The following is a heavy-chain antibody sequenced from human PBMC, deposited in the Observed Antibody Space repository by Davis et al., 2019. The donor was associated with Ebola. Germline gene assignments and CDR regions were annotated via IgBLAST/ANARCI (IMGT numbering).Heavy chain of an antibody. CDR1: GFTVSSNY. Sequence: GESLKISCAASGFTVSSNYMTWVRQAPGKGLEWVSVIYNGGRTFYADSVKGRFTISRDNSKGTFSLQMNSLRAEDTAIYYCAKDLGEVLGCFDYWDQGTLVTVFS. D-gene: IGHD3-16*01. V-gene: IGHV3-53*01. CDR2: IYNGGRT. CDR3: AKDLGEVLGCFDY. J-gene: IGHJ4*02.